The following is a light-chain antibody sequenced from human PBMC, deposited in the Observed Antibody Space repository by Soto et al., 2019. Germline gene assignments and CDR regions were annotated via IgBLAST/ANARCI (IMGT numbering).Light chain of an antibody. CDR2: EVS. CDR3: SSYTSSSTRV. J-gene: IGLJ1*01. V-gene: IGLV2-14*03. Sequence: SVLAQPASLFWAPGQSVTISFPWNRRDAGAYDFVSWYQQHPDKAPKLMIYEVSNRPSGVSNRFSGSKSVNTATLTISGLQAEDEADYYCSSYTSSSTRVFGTGTKVTVL. CDR1: RRDAGAYDF.